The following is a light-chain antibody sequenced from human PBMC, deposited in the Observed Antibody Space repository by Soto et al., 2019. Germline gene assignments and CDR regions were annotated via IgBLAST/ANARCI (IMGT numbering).Light chain of an antibody. CDR1: SSDVGSYNL. CDR3: CSSADSSTLWV. J-gene: IGLJ3*02. V-gene: IGLV2-23*01. Sequence: QSALTQPASVSGSPGQSITISCTGTSSDVGSYNLVSWYQQHPGKAPKLMVYEGTKRPSGVSIRFSGSKSGNTASLTISGLQAEDEAEYYCCSSADSSTLWVFGGGTKLTVL. CDR2: EGT.